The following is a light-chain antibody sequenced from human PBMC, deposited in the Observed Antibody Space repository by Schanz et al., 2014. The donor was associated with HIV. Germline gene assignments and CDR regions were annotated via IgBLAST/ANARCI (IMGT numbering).Light chain of an antibody. CDR3: CSYAGNTTWV. V-gene: IGLV2-14*03. J-gene: IGLJ3*02. CDR1: SSDVGAYNY. CDR2: DVS. Sequence: QSALTQPASVSGSPGQSVTISCTGTSSDVGAYNYVSWYQQYPGKAPKVMIYDVSNRPSGVSNRFSGSKSGSTASLTIPGLRAEDEADYHCCSYAGNTTWVFGGGTKLTVL.